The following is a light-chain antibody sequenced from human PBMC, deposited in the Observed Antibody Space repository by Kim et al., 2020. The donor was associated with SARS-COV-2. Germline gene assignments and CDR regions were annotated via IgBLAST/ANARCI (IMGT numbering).Light chain of an antibody. CDR2: DAS. CDR1: QSVSSY. CDR3: QQRSNWPT. J-gene: IGKJ4*01. V-gene: IGKV3-11*01. Sequence: LSLSPGERDTRSCRAGQSVSSYLAWYQQKPGKAPRLLIYDASNRATVIPARFSGRGSGTDFPLTISSLEPEDIAVYYCQQRSNWPTFGGGTKLEI.